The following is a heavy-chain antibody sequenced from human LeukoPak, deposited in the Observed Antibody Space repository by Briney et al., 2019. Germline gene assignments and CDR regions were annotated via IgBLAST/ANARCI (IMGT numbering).Heavy chain of an antibody. CDR3: AKDYGSGTYDYYYYGMDV. CDR1: GFTFASYA. Sequence: GGSLRLSCAASGFTFASYAMSWVRQAPGKGLEWVSTISGIGGSTYYADSVKGRFTISRDNSNNTLYLQMDSLRAEDTAVYYCAKDYGSGTYDYYYYGMDVWGQGTTVTVSS. D-gene: IGHD3-10*01. J-gene: IGHJ6*02. CDR2: ISGIGGST. V-gene: IGHV3-23*01.